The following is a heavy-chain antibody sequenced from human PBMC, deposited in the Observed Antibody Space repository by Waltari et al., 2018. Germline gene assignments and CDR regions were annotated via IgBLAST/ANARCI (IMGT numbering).Heavy chain of an antibody. CDR1: GYTFTNYP. J-gene: IGHJ3*02. CDR3: ARWVTADAFDI. D-gene: IGHD2-21*02. Sequence: VQLVQSGAEVKKPGASVKFSCKASGYTFTNYPIHWVRQAPGQRPEWMGWINAGNGNTKYSQNFQGRVTVTRDTSASTAYMELSSLRSEDTAVYYCARWVTADAFDIWGQGTMVTVSS. CDR2: INAGNGNT. V-gene: IGHV1-3*01.